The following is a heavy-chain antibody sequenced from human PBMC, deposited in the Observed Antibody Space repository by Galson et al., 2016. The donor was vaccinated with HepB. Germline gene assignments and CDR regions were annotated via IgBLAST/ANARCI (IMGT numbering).Heavy chain of an antibody. J-gene: IGHJ3*02. V-gene: IGHV3-53*01. Sequence: SLRLSCAPSGFTVSRNHMSWVRQAPGKGLEWVSVIYRSGNTSYADSVKGRFTISRDDSKNTLYLQMNSLRAEDRAVYYCASYSQRGTYTFDIWGQGTLVTVSS. CDR3: ASYSQRGTYTFDI. CDR2: IYRSGNT. CDR1: GFTVSRNH. D-gene: IGHD6-25*01.